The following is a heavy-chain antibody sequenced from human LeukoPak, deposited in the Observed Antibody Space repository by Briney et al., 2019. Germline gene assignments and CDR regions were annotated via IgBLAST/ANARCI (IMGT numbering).Heavy chain of an antibody. V-gene: IGHV3-30*18. D-gene: IGHD3-10*01. CDR3: AKAHLPRHEKGNFYFDY. CDR2: VSFESYNI. CDR1: GFTFSTYG. J-gene: IGHJ4*02. Sequence: PGRSLRLSCAASGFTFSTYGMHGVPQAPGKGLECGAVVSFESYNIYYAESSKGRFPIPRDNPKNTLYLQMNSRGGEETAVYYCAKAHLPRHEKGNFYFDYWGQGTQVTVSS.